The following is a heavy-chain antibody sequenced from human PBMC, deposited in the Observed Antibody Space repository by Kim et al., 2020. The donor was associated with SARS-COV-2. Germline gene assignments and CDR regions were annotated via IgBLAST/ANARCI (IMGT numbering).Heavy chain of an antibody. J-gene: IGHJ4*02. V-gene: IGHV3-23*01. Sequence: YYTDPVKGRFTVSRDNSKNTLYLEMNSPRAEDTAVYFCAKRGGSENYFDYWGQGTLVTVSS. CDR3: AKRGGSENYFDY. D-gene: IGHD3-16*01.